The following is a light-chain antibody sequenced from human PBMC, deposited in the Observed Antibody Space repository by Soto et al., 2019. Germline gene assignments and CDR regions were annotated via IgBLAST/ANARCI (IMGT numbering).Light chain of an antibody. CDR2: KAS. V-gene: IGKV1-5*03. CDR1: QSISSW. Sequence: DIQMTQSPSTLSASVGDRVTITCRASQSISSWLAWYQQKPGKAPKLLIYKASSLESGVPSRFSGSGSGTEFTLTISSLQPDDFATYYCQQHKSYSPPWTFGQGTKVEIK. J-gene: IGKJ1*01. CDR3: QQHKSYSPPWT.